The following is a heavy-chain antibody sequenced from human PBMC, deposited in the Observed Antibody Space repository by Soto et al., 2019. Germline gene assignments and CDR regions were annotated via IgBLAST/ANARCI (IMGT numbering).Heavy chain of an antibody. V-gene: IGHV3-23*01. CDR2: ISGSGTGT. J-gene: IGHJ4*02. CDR1: GVTFSTYG. Sequence: EVQLLVAGGGLAQPGGSLRLSCAASGVTFSTYGMSWVRQSPGKGLEWVSGISGSGTGTYYADSVKGRFTFSRDNSKNTLYLLMNSLRTEDTAAYYCVRGRIDPDYWGKGTLVTVSA. D-gene: IGHD3-16*01. CDR3: VRGRIDPDY.